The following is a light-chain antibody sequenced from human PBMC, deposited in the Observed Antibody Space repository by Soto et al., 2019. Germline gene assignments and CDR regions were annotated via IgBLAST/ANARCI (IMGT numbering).Light chain of an antibody. J-gene: IGKJ3*01. CDR3: QQCGGSPLFS. Sequence: EIVLTQSPATLSLSPGERATLSCTASQSVTSSCLAWYQRKPGQAPRLLIHTTSTRATDIPDRFSGSGSGTDFTLTISRLQPEAFAVYYCQQCGGSPLFSFGPGTRVDI. V-gene: IGKV3-20*01. CDR1: QSVTSSC. CDR2: TTS.